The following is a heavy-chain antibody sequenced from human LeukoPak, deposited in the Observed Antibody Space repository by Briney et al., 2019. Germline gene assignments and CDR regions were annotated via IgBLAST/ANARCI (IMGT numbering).Heavy chain of an antibody. J-gene: IGHJ4*02. CDR3: ARDSTRSRVRGVLFDY. CDR1: GFTFSCYE. V-gene: IGHV3-48*03. D-gene: IGHD3-10*01. Sequence: GGSLRLSCAASGFTFSCYEMNWVRQAPGKGLELVSYINSNGSTIYYADSVKGRFTISRDNAKNSLYLQMNSLRAEDTAVYYYARDSTRSRVRGVLFDYWGQGTLVTVSS. CDR2: INSNGSTI.